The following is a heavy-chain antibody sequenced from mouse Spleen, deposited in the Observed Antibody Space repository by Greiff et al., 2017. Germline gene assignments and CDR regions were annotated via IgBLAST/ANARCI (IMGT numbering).Heavy chain of an antibody. V-gene: IGHV1-15*01. CDR2: IDPETGGT. CDR1: GYTFTDYE. CDR3: TRDDYDVGYYYAMDY. Sequence: VQLQQSGAELVRPGASVTLSCKASGYTFTDYEMHWVKQTPVHGLEWIGAIDPETGGTAYNQKFKGKAILTADKSSSTAYMELRSLTSEDSAVYYCTRDDYDVGYYYAMDYWGQGTSVTVSS. J-gene: IGHJ4*01. D-gene: IGHD2-4*01.